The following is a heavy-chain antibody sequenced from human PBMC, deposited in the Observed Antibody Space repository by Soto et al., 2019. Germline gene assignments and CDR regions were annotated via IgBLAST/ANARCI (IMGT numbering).Heavy chain of an antibody. CDR1: GGTFSSYT. CDR3: AKTRGSIVATFDFDY. CDR2: IIPILGIA. Sequence: ASVKVSCKASGGTFSSYTISWVRQAPGQGLEWMGRIIPILGIANYAQKFQGRVTITADKSTSTAYMELSSLRSEDTAVYYCAKTRGSIVATFDFDYWGQGTLVTVSS. D-gene: IGHD5-12*01. J-gene: IGHJ4*02. V-gene: IGHV1-69*02.